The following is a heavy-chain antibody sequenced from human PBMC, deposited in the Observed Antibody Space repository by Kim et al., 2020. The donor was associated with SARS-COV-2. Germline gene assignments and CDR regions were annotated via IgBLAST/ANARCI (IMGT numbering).Heavy chain of an antibody. D-gene: IGHD2-21*02. J-gene: IGHJ6*01. CDR2: INHSGST. Sequence: SETLSLTCAVYGGSFSGYYWSWIRQPPGKGLEWIGEINHSGSTNYNPSLKSRVTISVDTSKNQFSLKLSSVTAADTAVYYCASPRDLGPKNYYYYYGMDV. CDR3: ASPRDLGPKNYYYYYGMDV. CDR1: GGSFSGYY. V-gene: IGHV4-34*01.